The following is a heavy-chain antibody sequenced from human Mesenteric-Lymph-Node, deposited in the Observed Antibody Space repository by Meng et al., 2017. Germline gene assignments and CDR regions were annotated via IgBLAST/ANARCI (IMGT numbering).Heavy chain of an antibody. D-gene: IGHD6-19*01. V-gene: IGHV3-30*01. Sequence: WVAVISYDGSNKYYADSVKGRFTISRDNSKNTLYLQMNSLRAEDTAVYYCASQQWLDRDFDYWGQGTLVTVSS. CDR3: ASQQWLDRDFDY. CDR2: ISYDGSNK. J-gene: IGHJ4*02.